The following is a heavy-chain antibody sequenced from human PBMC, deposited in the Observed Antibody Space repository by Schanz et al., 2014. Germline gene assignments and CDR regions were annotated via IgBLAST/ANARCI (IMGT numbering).Heavy chain of an antibody. CDR1: GVSMGNFY. D-gene: IGHD1-26*01. CDR2: IYTSGST. V-gene: IGHV4-4*07. J-gene: IGHJ4*02. CDR3: ARYTGAYFDY. Sequence: QVQVLQAGPGVGKPSETLSLTCTFSGVSMGNFYWSWIRQPAGKGLEWIGRIYTSGSTNYNPSLKSRAPMSVDTSKNQSSLRLSSVTAADTAVYYCARYTGAYFDYWGQGTLVTVSS.